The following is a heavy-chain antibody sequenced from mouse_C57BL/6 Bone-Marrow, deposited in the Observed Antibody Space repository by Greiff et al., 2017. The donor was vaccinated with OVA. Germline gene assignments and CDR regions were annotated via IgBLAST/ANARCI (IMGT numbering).Heavy chain of an antibody. CDR3: ARLSVPAWFAY. Sequence: SASGIDFSRYWMSWVRRAPGKGLEWIGEINPDSSTINYAPSLKDKFIISRDNAKNTLYLQMSKVRSEDTALYYCARLSVPAWFAYWGQGTLVTVSA. CDR2: INPDSSTI. J-gene: IGHJ3*01. V-gene: IGHV4-1*01. CDR1: GIDFSRYW.